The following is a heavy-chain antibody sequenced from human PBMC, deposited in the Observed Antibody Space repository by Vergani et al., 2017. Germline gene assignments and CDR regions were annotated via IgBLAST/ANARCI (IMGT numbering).Heavy chain of an antibody. CDR2: IYYSGST. V-gene: IGHV4-30-4*01. CDR3: ARESNYYDSIGYYHRYFQH. Sequence: QVQLQESGPGLVKPSQTLSLTCTVSGGSISSGDYYWSWIRQPPGKGLEWIGYIYYSGSTYYNPSLKSRVTISVDTSKNQFSLKLSSVTAADTAVYYCARESNYYDSIGYYHRYFQHWGQGTLVTVSS. J-gene: IGHJ1*01. CDR1: GGSISSGDYY. D-gene: IGHD3-22*01.